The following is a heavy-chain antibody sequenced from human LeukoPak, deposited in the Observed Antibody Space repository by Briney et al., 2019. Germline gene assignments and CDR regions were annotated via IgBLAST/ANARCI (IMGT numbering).Heavy chain of an antibody. Sequence: ASVKVSCKVSGYTLTELSMHWVRQAPGKGLEWMGGFDPEAGETIYAQKFQGRLTMTKETSTDTAYMELNSLRSDDTAVYYCATDMVGYCNGEGCYSEAYWGQGTLVTVSS. CDR1: GYTLTELS. V-gene: IGHV1-24*01. J-gene: IGHJ4*02. CDR2: FDPEAGET. D-gene: IGHD2-15*01. CDR3: ATDMVGYCNGEGCYSEAY.